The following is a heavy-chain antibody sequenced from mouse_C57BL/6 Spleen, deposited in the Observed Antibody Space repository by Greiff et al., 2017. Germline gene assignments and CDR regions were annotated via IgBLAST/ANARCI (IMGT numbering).Heavy chain of an antibody. V-gene: IGHV1-15*01. CDR1: GYTFTDYD. CDR2: IDPETGGT. D-gene: IGHD1-1*01. J-gene: IGHJ3*01. CDR3: FYYGSTAY. Sequence: VKLLESGAELVRPGASVTLSCKASGYTFTDYDMHWVKQTPVHGLEWIGAIDPETGGTAYNQKFKGKAILTADKSSSTAYMGLRSLTSEDSAGVYCFYYGSTAYWGQGTLVTVSA.